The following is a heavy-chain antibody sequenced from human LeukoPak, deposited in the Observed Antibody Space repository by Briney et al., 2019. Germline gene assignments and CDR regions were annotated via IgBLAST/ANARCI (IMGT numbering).Heavy chain of an antibody. D-gene: IGHD3-10*01. V-gene: IGHV3-7*01. CDR1: GFTFSSYW. Sequence: GGSLRLSCAASGFTFSSYWMSWVRQAPGKGLEWVANIKQDGSEKYYVDSVKGRFTISRDNAQNSLYLQMNSLRAEDTAVYYCARDSCRYGSGSYFDYWVQGTMATVSS. J-gene: IGHJ4*02. CDR2: IKQDGSEK. CDR3: ARDSCRYGSGSYFDY.